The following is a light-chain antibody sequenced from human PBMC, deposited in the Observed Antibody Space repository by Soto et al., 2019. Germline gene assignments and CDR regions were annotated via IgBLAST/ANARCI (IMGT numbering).Light chain of an antibody. J-gene: IGKJ2*01. Sequence: DIRMTQSPSSLSASVGDRVTITCRASQIINTYLNWYQHKSGKAPNLLIYGASRLPSGVPSRFSGSGSGTDFTLTISSLQPEDFATYYCQQSHSTPYTFGQGTKMEIK. CDR2: GAS. CDR3: QQSHSTPYT. CDR1: QIINTY. V-gene: IGKV1-39*01.